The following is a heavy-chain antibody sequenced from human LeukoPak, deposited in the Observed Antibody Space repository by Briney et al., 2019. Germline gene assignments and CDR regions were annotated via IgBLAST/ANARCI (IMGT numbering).Heavy chain of an antibody. CDR2: IKGDGSEE. V-gene: IGHV3-7*03. CDR3: EAYGSV. J-gene: IGHJ4*02. D-gene: IGHD3-10*01. Sequence: GGSLRLSCVGSGFTLSNHWMTWVRRAPGKGPEWVANIKGDGSEEYYVESVKGRFSISRDNTKNAVYLQMNSLRIEDTALYYCEAYGSVWGQGIPVAVSS. CDR1: GFTLSNHW.